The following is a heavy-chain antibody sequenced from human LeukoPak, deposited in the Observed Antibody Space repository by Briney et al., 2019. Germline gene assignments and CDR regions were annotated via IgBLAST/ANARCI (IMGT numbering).Heavy chain of an antibody. J-gene: IGHJ4*02. CDR3: ARAAGSTVSHSDY. Sequence: GGSLRLSYAASGFTFSSYSMNWISQAPGKGLEWVSSISSSTSYIYYADSVKGRFIISKDNAKNSLYLQMNSLRAEDTAVYYCARAAGSTVSHSDYWGQGTLVTVSS. CDR1: GFTFSSYS. V-gene: IGHV3-21*01. CDR2: ISSSTSYI. D-gene: IGHD4-17*01.